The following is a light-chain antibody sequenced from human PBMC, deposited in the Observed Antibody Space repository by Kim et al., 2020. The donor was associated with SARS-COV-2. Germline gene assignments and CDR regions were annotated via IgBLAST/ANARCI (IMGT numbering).Light chain of an antibody. Sequence: GQTARITCSGDALPKQYAYWYQQKPGQAPVLVIYKDSERPSGSPERFSGSSSGTTVTLTISGVQAEDEADYYCQSADSSGTYGDVVFGGGTQLTVL. J-gene: IGLJ2*01. CDR1: ALPKQY. CDR2: KDS. V-gene: IGLV3-25*03. CDR3: QSADSSGTYGDVV.